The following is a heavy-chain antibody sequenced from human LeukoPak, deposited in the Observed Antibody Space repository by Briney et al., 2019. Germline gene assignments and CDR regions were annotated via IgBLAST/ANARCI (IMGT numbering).Heavy chain of an antibody. CDR2: VKQDGSEK. J-gene: IGHJ3*02. D-gene: IGHD1-1*01. CDR3: ARPGRDDGFDI. CDR1: GFXFSSYW. Sequence: GGSLRLSCAASGFXFSSYWISWVRQAPGRGLEWVANVKQDGSEKHYVASVKGRFTVSRDDAKNSLYLQMNSLRGDDTAVYFCARPGRDDGFDIWGQGTMVTVSS. V-gene: IGHV3-7*04.